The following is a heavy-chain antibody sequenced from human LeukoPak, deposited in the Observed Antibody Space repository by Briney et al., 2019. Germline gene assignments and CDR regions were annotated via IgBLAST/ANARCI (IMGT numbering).Heavy chain of an antibody. J-gene: IGHJ4*02. CDR2: ISGSGGRT. V-gene: IGHV3-23*01. CDR1: EFTFSSYA. D-gene: IGHD3-3*01. CDR3: AKRVVMPYYYDS. Sequence: GGSLRLSFAALEFTFSSYAMSWVRQAPGEGLDGVSVISGSGGRTSYAASVKGRFTISRDNSQTTMSLQMTSLRAEDTAIYSCAKRVVMPYYYDSWGQGTLVTVS.